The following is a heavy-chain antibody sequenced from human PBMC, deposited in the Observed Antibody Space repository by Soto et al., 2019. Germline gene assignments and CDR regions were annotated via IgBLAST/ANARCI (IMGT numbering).Heavy chain of an antibody. Sequence: ASVKVSCKASGYTFTGHALHWVRQAPGQRLEWMGWINGGNGDTRYSQRFQGRVTIIRDTSASTVYMELSSLRSEDTAVYYCARDIYGSGSYYYGMDVWGQGTTVTVSS. CDR3: ARDIYGSGSYYYGMDV. V-gene: IGHV1-3*01. J-gene: IGHJ6*02. CDR1: GYTFTGHA. CDR2: INGGNGDT. D-gene: IGHD3-10*01.